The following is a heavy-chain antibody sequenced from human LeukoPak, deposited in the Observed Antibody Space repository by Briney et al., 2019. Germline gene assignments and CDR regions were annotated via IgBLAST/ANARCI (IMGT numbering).Heavy chain of an antibody. Sequence: TGGSLRLSCAASGFTFGGYTMSWVRRAPGKGLQWVSTITSGGDYMYYADSVKGRFTISRDDSKNSLYLHMNSLRAEDTAVYYCARVSIFGVVIANDYWGQGTVVTVSS. D-gene: IGHD3-16*02. CDR3: ARVSIFGVVIANDY. CDR2: ITSGGDYM. CDR1: GFTFGGYT. J-gene: IGHJ4*02. V-gene: IGHV3-21*01.